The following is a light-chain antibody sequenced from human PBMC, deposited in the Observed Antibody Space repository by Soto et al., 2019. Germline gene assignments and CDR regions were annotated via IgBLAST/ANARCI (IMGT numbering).Light chain of an antibody. V-gene: IGLV2-8*01. Sequence: QSALTQPPSASGSPGQAVTISCTGTSSDVGGYNYVSWYQQQPGKAHKLMIYEVSKRPSGVPDRIADSKSGNTGALTLSVLQAEDGADYYGSSYSGSNNLVVFGGGTKLTV. CDR3: SSYSGSNNLVV. J-gene: IGLJ3*02. CDR1: SSDVGGYNY. CDR2: EVS.